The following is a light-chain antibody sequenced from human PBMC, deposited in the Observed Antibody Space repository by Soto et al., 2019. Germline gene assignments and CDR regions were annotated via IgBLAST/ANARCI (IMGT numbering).Light chain of an antibody. Sequence: THVTQSPFSLSASVGDRVTITCRASQAIGYDLAWFQQKPGKAPNLLIYGASTLHSGVPSRFSGSGSGTDFTLTISGLQSEDFATYYCLQDYYYPWTFGQGTKVEIK. J-gene: IGKJ1*01. V-gene: IGKV1-6*01. CDR3: LQDYYYPWT. CDR2: GAS. CDR1: QAIGYD.